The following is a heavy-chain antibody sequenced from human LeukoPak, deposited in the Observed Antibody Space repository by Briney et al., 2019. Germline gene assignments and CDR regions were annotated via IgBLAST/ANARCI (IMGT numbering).Heavy chain of an antibody. D-gene: IGHD6-13*01. CDR3: ARRNLAAAGTYGMDV. CDR1: GYTFTSYA. CDR2: INTNTGNP. V-gene: IGHV7-4-1*02. J-gene: IGHJ6*02. Sequence: ASAKVSCKASGYTFTSYAMNWVRQAPGQGLEWMGWINTNTGNPTYAQGFTGRFVFSLDTSVSTAYLQISSLKAEDTAVYYCARRNLAAAGTYGMDVWGQGTTVTVSS.